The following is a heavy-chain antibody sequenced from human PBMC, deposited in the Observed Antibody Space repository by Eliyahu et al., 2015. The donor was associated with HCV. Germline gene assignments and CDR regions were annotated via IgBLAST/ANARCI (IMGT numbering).Heavy chain of an antibody. CDR3: AREGGDYCSGGGCFLLY. CDR2: ITPIFGTA. J-gene: IGHJ4*02. CDR1: GGTFSRYA. V-gene: IGHV1-69*01. Sequence: QVQLVQSGAEVKKPGSSAKVSCKASGGTFSRYAVSWVRQAPGQGLEWMGGITPIFGTANYAQKFQGRVTITADESTSTAYMELSSLRSEDTAMYYCAREGGDYCSGGGCFLLYWGQGTLVTVSS. D-gene: IGHD2-15*01.